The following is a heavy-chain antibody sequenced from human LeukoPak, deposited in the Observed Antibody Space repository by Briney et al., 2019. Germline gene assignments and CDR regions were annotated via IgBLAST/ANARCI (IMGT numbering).Heavy chain of an antibody. J-gene: IGHJ4*02. CDR3: ARQLGGSGSY. CDR2: IKQDGSEK. Sequence: GSLRLSCAASGFTFNSYWMHWVRQAPGKGLEWVANIKQDGSEKYYVDSVKGRFTISRDNAKNSVYLQMNSLRAEDTAVCYCARQLGGSGSYWGQGTLVTVSS. D-gene: IGHD3-10*01. CDR1: GFTFNSYW. V-gene: IGHV3-7*01.